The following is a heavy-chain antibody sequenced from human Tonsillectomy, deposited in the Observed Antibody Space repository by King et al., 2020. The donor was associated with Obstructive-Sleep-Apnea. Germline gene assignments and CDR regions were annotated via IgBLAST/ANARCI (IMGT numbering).Heavy chain of an antibody. D-gene: IGHD4-11*01. Sequence: VQLVESGGGLVQPGMSLRLSCAASGFTFDGDAMHWVRHAPGMCLERVSGMSWNSGSIGDADSVKGRFTISRDHAKNSLYLQMNSLRAEDTALYYCAKDENSVYYYYGMDVWGQGTTVTVSS. CDR3: AKDENSVYYYYGMDV. CDR1: GFTFDGDA. J-gene: IGHJ6*02. CDR2: MSWNSGSI. V-gene: IGHV3-9*01.